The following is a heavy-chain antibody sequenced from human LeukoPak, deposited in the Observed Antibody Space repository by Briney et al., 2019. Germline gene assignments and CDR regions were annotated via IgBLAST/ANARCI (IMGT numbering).Heavy chain of an antibody. V-gene: IGHV4-59*01. CDR2: IYYSGST. CDR1: GGSISSYY. D-gene: IGHD4-17*01. Sequence: SETLSLTCTVSGGSISSYYWSWIRQPPGKGLEWIGYIYYSGSTNYSPSLKSRVTISVDTSKNQFSLKLSSVTAADTAVYYCARLTHDYGDLTFDYWGQGTLVTVSS. CDR3: ARLTHDYGDLTFDY. J-gene: IGHJ4*02.